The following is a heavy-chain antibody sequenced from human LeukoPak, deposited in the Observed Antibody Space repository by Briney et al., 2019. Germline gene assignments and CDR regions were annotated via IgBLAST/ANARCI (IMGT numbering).Heavy chain of an antibody. CDR3: ARGGVSWIQLWFGAFDI. CDR2: ISAYNGNT. CDR1: GYTFTSYG. J-gene: IGHJ3*02. D-gene: IGHD5-18*01. Sequence: ASVKVSCKASGYTFTSYGISWVRQAPGQGLEWMGWISAYNGNTNYAQKLQGRVTMTTDTSTSTAYMELRSLRSDDTAVYYCARGGVSWIQLWFGAFDIWGQGTMVTVSS. V-gene: IGHV1-18*01.